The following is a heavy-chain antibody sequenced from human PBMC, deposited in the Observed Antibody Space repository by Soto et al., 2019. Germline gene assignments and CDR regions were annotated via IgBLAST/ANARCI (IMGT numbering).Heavy chain of an antibody. CDR2: IYYSGST. V-gene: IGHV4-30-4*01. CDR3: ARLPRESNYGMDV. Sequence: SETLSLTCTVSGGSISSGDYYWSWIRQPPGKGLEWIGYIYYSGSTYYNPSLKSRVTISVDTSKNQFSLKLSSVTAADTAVYYCARLPRESNYGMDVWGQGTTVTVSS. CDR1: GGSISSGDYY. J-gene: IGHJ6*02.